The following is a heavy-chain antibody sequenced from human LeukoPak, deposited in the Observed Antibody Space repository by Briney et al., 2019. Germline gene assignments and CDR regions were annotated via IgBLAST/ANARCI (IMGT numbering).Heavy chain of an antibody. V-gene: IGHV4-31*03. D-gene: IGHD2-2*02. CDR2: IYYSGST. CDR3: ARDCSSTSCYSLRAFDI. CDR1: GGSISSGGYY. J-gene: IGHJ3*02. Sequence: SETLSLTCTVSGGSISSGGYYWSWIRQHPGKDLEWIGYIYYSGSTYYNPSLKSRVTISVDTSKNQFSLKLSSVTAAGTAVYYCARDCSSTSCYSLRAFDIWGQGTMVTVSS.